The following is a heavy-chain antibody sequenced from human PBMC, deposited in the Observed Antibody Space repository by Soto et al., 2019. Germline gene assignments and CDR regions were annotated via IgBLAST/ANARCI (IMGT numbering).Heavy chain of an antibody. D-gene: IGHD2-8*01. CDR3: ARGYCTNGVCYTYYYYYYMDV. Sequence: GGSLRLSCAASGFTFSSYSMNWVRQAPGKGLEWVSSISSSSSYIYYADSVKGRFTISRDNAKNPLYLQMNSLRAEDTAVYYCARGYCTNGVCYTYYYYYYMDVWGKGTTVTVSS. CDR2: ISSSSSYI. V-gene: IGHV3-21*01. J-gene: IGHJ6*03. CDR1: GFTFSSYS.